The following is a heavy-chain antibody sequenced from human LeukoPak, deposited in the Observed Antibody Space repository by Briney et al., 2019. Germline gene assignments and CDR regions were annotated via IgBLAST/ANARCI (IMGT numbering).Heavy chain of an antibody. CDR2: MNPNSGNT. CDR3: ARHYYDSSGYPPFIDY. V-gene: IGHV1-8*03. D-gene: IGHD3-22*01. Sequence: ASVKVSCKASGYTFTSYDINWVRQATGQGLEWMGWMNPNSGNTGYAQKFQGRVTITRNTSISTAYMELSSLRSEDTAVYYCARHYYDSSGYPPFIDYWGQGTLVTVSS. CDR1: GYTFTSYD. J-gene: IGHJ4*02.